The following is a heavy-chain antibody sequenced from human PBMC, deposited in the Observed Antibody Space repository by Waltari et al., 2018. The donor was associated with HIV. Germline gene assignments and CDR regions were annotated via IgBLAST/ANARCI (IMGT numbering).Heavy chain of an antibody. CDR2: ISYSSSHI. V-gene: IGHV3-21*01. Sequence: EVQLVASGGGLVTPGGSLRLRCPASGFTFSSHTMNWVRQAPGKGLEWVSSISYSSSHIYYADSLKGRFTISRNNAKNSLYLQMNSLRAEDTAVYYCARYGGYSGPTLDYWGQGTLVTVSS. J-gene: IGHJ4*02. D-gene: IGHD5-12*01. CDR1: GFTFSSHT. CDR3: ARYGGYSGPTLDY.